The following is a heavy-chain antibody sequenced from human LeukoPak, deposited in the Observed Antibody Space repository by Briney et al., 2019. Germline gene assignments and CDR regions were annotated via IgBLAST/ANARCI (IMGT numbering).Heavy chain of an antibody. CDR1: GYTFTSYG. V-gene: IGHV7-4-1*02. CDR2: INTNTGNP. CDR3: ARDSKFSQLDY. J-gene: IGHJ4*02. D-gene: IGHD2-2*01. Sequence: ASVKVSCKASGYTFTSYGISWVRQAPGQGLEWMGCINTNTGNPTYAQGFTGRFVFSLDTSVSTAYLQISSLKAEDTAVYYCARDSKFSQLDYWGQGTLVTVSS.